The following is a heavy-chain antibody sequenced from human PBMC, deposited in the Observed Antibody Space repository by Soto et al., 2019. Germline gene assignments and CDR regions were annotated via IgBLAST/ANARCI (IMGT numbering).Heavy chain of an antibody. Sequence: SGGSLRLSCAASGFAFSSFRMYWVRQAPGKGLVWVSHVNGDGSSTTYADSVKGRFTILRDNANNMLYLQMSSLRAEDTALYHCAKGGAYGSVDNWGQGALVTVSS. J-gene: IGHJ4*02. V-gene: IGHV3-74*01. CDR1: GFAFSSFR. CDR3: AKGGAYGSVDN. CDR2: VNGDGSST. D-gene: IGHD3-10*01.